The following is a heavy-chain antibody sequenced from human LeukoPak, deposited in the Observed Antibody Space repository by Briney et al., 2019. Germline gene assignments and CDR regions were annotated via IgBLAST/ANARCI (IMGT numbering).Heavy chain of an antibody. CDR3: ARDPGDRNSGWPLDY. CDR2: LPPDELGI. CDR1: GFTFTNYW. D-gene: IGHD6-19*01. V-gene: IGHV3-74*01. Sequence: LGGFLRLSCAASGFTFTNYWMHWVRQAPGMGLVWVSRLPPDELGIIYADSVKGRFTNSRDNAKNSLYLQMNRLRVEDTAVYYCARDPGDRNSGWPLDYWGQGTLVTVSS. J-gene: IGHJ4*02.